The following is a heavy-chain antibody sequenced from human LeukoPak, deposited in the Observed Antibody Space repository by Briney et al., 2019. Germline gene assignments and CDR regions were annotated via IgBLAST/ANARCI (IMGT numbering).Heavy chain of an antibody. V-gene: IGHV4-61*02. D-gene: IGHD3-9*01. CDR2: IYTSGST. CDR1: GGSISSGSYY. J-gene: IGHJ5*02. CDR3: ARSTEYYDILTGYFDP. Sequence: SETLSLTCTVSGGSISSGSYYWSWIRQPAGKGLKWIGRIYTSGSTNYNPSLKSRVTISVDTSKNQFSLKLSSVTAADTAVYYCARSTEYYDILTGYFDPWGQGTLVTVSS.